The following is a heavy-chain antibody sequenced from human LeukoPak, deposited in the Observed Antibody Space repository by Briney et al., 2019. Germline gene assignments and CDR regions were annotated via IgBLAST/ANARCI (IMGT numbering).Heavy chain of an antibody. Sequence: GGSLRLSCAASGFTFSSYGMHWVRQAPGKGLEWVAVIWYDGSNKYYADSVKGRFTISRDNSKNTLYLQMNSLRAEDTAVYYCARDGTKGYSSSWYWLYWGQGTLVTVSS. D-gene: IGHD6-13*01. CDR3: ARDGTKGYSSSWYWLY. J-gene: IGHJ4*02. V-gene: IGHV3-33*01. CDR2: IWYDGSNK. CDR1: GFTFSSYG.